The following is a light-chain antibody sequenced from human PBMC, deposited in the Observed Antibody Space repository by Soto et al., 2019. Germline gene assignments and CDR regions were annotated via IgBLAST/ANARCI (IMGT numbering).Light chain of an antibody. CDR3: QQYSSSPPEFT. Sequence: ESVLTQSPGTLSLSPGERATLSCRASQSVNSSYFAWYQQRPGQAPRLLIFGASYRATGIPDRFSGSGSGTDFTLTISRLEPEDFAVYYCQQYSSSPPEFTFGPGTKVDSK. CDR1: QSVNSSY. J-gene: IGKJ3*01. V-gene: IGKV3-20*01. CDR2: GAS.